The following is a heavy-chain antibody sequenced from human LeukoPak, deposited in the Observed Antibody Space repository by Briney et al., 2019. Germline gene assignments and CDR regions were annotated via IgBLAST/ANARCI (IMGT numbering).Heavy chain of an antibody. CDR3: VRDGGGTTPYDC. D-gene: IGHD1-7*01. CDR1: GFTLSDYW. J-gene: IGHJ4*02. V-gene: IGHV3-74*01. Sequence: GGSLRLSCAASGFTLSDYWMNWVRQVPGKGPVWVSHISPDGRNIAYADSVKGRFTISRDSTKNTLYLQMNSLRVGDTAVYYCVRDGGGTTPYDCWGQGTLVTVSS. CDR2: ISPDGRNI.